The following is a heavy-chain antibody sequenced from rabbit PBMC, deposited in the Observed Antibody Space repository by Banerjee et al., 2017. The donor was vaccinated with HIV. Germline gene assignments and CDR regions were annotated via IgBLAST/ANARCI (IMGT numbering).Heavy chain of an antibody. J-gene: IGHJ4*01. V-gene: IGHV1S40*01. CDR2: INTGSGSA. Sequence: WIGCINTGSGSAYYASWAKGRFTISKTSSTTVTLQMTSLTAADTATYFCARTYAGYGYPMHLWGQGTLVTVS. CDR3: ARTYAGYGYPMHL. D-gene: IGHD6-1*01.